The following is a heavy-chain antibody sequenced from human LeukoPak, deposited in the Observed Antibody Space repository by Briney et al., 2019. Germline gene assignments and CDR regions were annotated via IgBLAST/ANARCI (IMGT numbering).Heavy chain of an antibody. J-gene: IGHJ4*02. V-gene: IGHV4-59*08. Sequence: SETLSLTCPVSGGSISSYYWSWIRQPPGKGLEWIGYIYYSGSTNYNPSLKSRVTISVDTSKNQFSLKLSSVTAADTAVYYCARHSPKLRYFDWSPGVFDYWGQGTLVTVSS. CDR3: ARHSPKLRYFDWSPGVFDY. CDR2: IYYSGST. CDR1: GGSISSYY. D-gene: IGHD3-9*01.